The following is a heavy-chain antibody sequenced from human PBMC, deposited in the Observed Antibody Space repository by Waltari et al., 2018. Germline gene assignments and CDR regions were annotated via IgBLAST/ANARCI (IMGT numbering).Heavy chain of an antibody. V-gene: IGHV4-59*01. CDR1: GGSITSYY. Sequence: QVQLLESGPGLVKPSETLSLTCTVSGGSITSYYWTWIRQPPGKGLDWIGNSHYSGSTSYNPSLKSRVTMSLDTSKSKFSLKLNSVTAADTAMYYCLAGRAGEPFDYWGQGTLVTVSS. J-gene: IGHJ4*02. D-gene: IGHD6-19*01. CDR2: SHYSGST. CDR3: LAGRAGEPFDY.